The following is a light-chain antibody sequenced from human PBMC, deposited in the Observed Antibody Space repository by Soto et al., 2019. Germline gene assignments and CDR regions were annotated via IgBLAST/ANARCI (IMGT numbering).Light chain of an antibody. CDR2: STN. V-gene: IGLV8-61*01. J-gene: IGLJ2*01. Sequence: QTVGTQEPSFSVSPGRTVTLTCGLSSGSVSTSYYPSWYQQTPGQAPRTLIYSTNTRSSGVPDRFSGSILGNKAALTITGAQADDESDYYCVLYMGSGISVFGGGTKVTVL. CDR1: SGSVSTSYY. CDR3: VLYMGSGISV.